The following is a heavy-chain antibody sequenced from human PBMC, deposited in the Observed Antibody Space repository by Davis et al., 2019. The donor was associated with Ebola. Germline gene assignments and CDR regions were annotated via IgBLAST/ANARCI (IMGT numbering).Heavy chain of an antibody. Sequence: GESLKISCAASEFTFSSYSMNWVRQAPGKGLEWVSYISSSSSTIYYADSVKGRFTISRDNAKNSLYLQMNSLRDEDTAVYYCASSYYYDSGGYYPIYFDYWGQGTLVTVSS. J-gene: IGHJ4*02. D-gene: IGHD3-22*01. CDR1: EFTFSSYS. CDR2: ISSSSSTI. V-gene: IGHV3-48*02. CDR3: ASSYYYDSGGYYPIYFDY.